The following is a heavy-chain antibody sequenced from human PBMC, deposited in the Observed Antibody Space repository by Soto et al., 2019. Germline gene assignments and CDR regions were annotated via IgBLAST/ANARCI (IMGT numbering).Heavy chain of an antibody. D-gene: IGHD2-21*02. CDR3: ARVTGDCDSDCYDVYFDF. J-gene: IGHJ4*01. CDR2: ISYRGGT. Sequence: SETLSLTCTVSGDSISSYYWSWIRQPPGRGLEWIGYISYRGGTSYNPSLKRRVTISVDTSKNQSSLKLNSVTAADTAVYYCARVTGDCDSDCYDVYFDFRGQGTLVTVSS. V-gene: IGHV4-59*01. CDR1: GDSISSYY.